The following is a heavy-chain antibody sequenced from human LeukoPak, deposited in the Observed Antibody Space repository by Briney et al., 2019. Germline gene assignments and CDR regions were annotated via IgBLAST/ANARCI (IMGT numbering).Heavy chain of an antibody. D-gene: IGHD6-13*01. CDR3: ARYIRAAAGTEPFDY. Sequence: GESLKISCEVSGYSFTNYWIAWLRQMPGKGLEWMGIIYPGDSDTRYSPSFQGQVTISADKSISTDYLQWSSLKASDTAMYFCARYIRAAAGTEPFDYWGQGTLATVSS. CDR1: GYSFTNYW. J-gene: IGHJ4*02. V-gene: IGHV5-51*01. CDR2: IYPGDSDT.